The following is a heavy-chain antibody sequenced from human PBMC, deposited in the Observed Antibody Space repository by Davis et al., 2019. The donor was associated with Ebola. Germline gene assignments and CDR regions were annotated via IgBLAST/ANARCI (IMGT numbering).Heavy chain of an antibody. D-gene: IGHD6-19*01. CDR1: GFTFSGYG. CDR3: AKDPGGWTYYFDY. V-gene: IGHV3-30*02. CDR2: IRYDGSNK. J-gene: IGHJ4*02. Sequence: PGGSLRLSCAASGFTFSGYGMHWVRQAPGKGLEWVAFIRYDGSNKYYADSVKGRFTISRDNSKNTLYLQMNSLRAEDTAVYYCAKDPGGWTYYFDYWGQGTLVTVSS.